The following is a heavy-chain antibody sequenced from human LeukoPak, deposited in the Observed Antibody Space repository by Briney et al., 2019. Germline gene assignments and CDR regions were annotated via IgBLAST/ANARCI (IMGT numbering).Heavy chain of an antibody. CDR2: IRYDGSNK. CDR1: GFTFSSYG. J-gene: IGHJ4*02. Sequence: GGSLRLSCAASGFTFSSYGMHWVRQAPGKGLEGVAFIRYDGSNKYYADSVKGRFTISRDNSKNTLYLQMNSLRAEDTAVYYCAKGAQWLVYYFDYWGQGTLVTVSS. V-gene: IGHV3-30*02. D-gene: IGHD6-19*01. CDR3: AKGAQWLVYYFDY.